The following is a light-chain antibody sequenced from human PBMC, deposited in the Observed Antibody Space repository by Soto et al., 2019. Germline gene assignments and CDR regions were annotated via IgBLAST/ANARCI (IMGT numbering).Light chain of an antibody. V-gene: IGLV2-18*02. CDR3: SSYTSSSTWV. CDR2: EVS. CDR1: SSDVGSYNR. Sequence: QSALTQPPSVSGSLGQSVTISCTGTSSDVGSYNRVSWYQQFPGTAPKLMIYEVSNRPSGVPDRFSGSKSGNTASLTISGLQAEDEADYYCSSYTSSSTWVFGGGTKVTVL. J-gene: IGLJ3*02.